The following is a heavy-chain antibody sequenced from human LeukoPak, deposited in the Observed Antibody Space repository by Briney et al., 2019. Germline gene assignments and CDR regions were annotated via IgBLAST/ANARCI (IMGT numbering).Heavy chain of an antibody. J-gene: IGHJ1*01. CDR2: INNDGSST. D-gene: IGHD1-7*01. V-gene: IGHV3-74*01. CDR1: GFTFSIYW. CDR3: ARVLGGLELAXXFQN. Sequence: PGGSLRLFCAASGFTFSIYWMYGVRRVPGRGLVEVLRINNDGSSTIYADSLKDRLTISRENAKNTLYLPMNSLRAEDTAVYYCARVLGGLELAXXFQNWXXXTLVTVS.